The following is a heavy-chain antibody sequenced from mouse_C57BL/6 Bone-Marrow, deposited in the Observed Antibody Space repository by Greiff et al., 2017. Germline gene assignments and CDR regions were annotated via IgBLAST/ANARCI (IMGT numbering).Heavy chain of an antibody. V-gene: IGHV1-84*01. J-gene: IGHJ3*01. D-gene: IGHD2-4*01. CDR3: ARESFYYDYDWFAY. CDR1: GYTFTDYC. CDR2: IYPGSGNT. Sequence: VQLQESGPELVKPGASVKISCKASGYTFTDYCINWVKQRPGQGLEWIGWIYPGSGNTKYNEKFKGKGTLTVDTSSSTAYMQLSSLTSEDSAVYFCARESFYYDYDWFAYWGQGTLVTVSA.